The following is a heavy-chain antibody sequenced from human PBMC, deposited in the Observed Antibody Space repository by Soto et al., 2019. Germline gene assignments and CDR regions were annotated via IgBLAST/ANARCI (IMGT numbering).Heavy chain of an antibody. CDR1: GFTFSSYW. CDR2: INSDGSST. Sequence: GGSLRLSCAASGFTFSSYWMHWVRQAPWKGLVWVSRINSDGSSTSYADSVKGRFTISRDNAKNTLYLQMNSLRAEDTAVYYCARSPVTGYSSSWYPYWGQGTLVTVSS. CDR3: ARSPVTGYSSSWYPY. J-gene: IGHJ4*02. D-gene: IGHD6-13*01. V-gene: IGHV3-74*01.